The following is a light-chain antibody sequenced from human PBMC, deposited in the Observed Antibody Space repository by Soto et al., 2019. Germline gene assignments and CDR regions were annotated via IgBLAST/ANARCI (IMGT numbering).Light chain of an antibody. CDR3: QSYDSSLSAYV. CDR2: RNN. J-gene: IGLJ1*01. CDR1: SSNIGAGYD. V-gene: IGLV1-40*01. Sequence: QSVRTQPPSVSGAPGQRVTISCTGSSSNIGAGYDVHWYQQLPGTAPKLLIFRNNNRPSGVPDRFSGSKSGTSASLAITGLQAEDEADYYCQSYDSSLSAYVFATGTKVTVL.